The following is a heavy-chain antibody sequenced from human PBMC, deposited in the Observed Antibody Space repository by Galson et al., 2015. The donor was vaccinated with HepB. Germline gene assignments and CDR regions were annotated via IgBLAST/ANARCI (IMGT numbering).Heavy chain of an antibody. Sequence: SLRLSCAASGFTFSSYSMNWVRQAPGKGLEWVSSISSSSSYIYYADSVKGRFTISRDNAKNSLYLQMNSLRAEDTAVYYCARDPRGNDAFDIWGQGTMVTVSS. CDR1: GFTFSSYS. CDR3: ARDPRGNDAFDI. D-gene: IGHD3-16*01. V-gene: IGHV3-21*01. CDR2: ISSSSSYI. J-gene: IGHJ3*02.